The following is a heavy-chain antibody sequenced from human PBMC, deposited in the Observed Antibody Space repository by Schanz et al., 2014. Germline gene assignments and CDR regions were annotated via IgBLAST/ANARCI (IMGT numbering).Heavy chain of an antibody. D-gene: IGHD1-1*01. CDR1: GFSFSTYW. CDR2: IKRDGSEK. J-gene: IGHJ4*02. CDR3: AKIERNED. Sequence: EAKMVESGGGLVQPGGSLRLSCAASGFSFSTYWMSWVRQAPGKGLEWVANIKRDGSEKNYLDSVKGRFTISRDNSKNSLYLQMNSLRAEDTAVYFCAKIERNEDWGQGTLVTVSS. V-gene: IGHV3-7*02.